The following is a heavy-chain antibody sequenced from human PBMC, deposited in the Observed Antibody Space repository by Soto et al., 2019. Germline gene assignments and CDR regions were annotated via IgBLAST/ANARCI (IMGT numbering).Heavy chain of an antibody. Sequence: QVQLQESGPGLVKPSETLSLTCTVSGGSISSYYWSWIRQPPGKGLEWLGYIYYSGSTNYNPSLKSRVTISVDTSKNQFSLKLSSVTAADTAVYYCARSGGYYGDLYFDYWGQGTLVTVSS. CDR2: IYYSGST. CDR1: GGSISSYY. J-gene: IGHJ4*02. CDR3: ARSGGYYGDLYFDY. D-gene: IGHD4-17*01. V-gene: IGHV4-59*01.